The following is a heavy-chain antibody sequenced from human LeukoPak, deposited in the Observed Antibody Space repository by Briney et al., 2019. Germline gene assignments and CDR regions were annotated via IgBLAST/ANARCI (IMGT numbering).Heavy chain of an antibody. V-gene: IGHV3-21*01. Sequence: GGSLRLSCAASGFTFSSYGMNWVRQAPGKGLEWVSSVSSSSSYIYYADSVKGRFTISRENAKNSLSLQMTSLRAEDTAVYYCARDQRATASTGSYFHYWGQGTLVTVSS. CDR1: GFTFSSYG. CDR2: VSSSSSYI. CDR3: ARDQRATASTGSYFHY. J-gene: IGHJ4*02. D-gene: IGHD1-1*01.